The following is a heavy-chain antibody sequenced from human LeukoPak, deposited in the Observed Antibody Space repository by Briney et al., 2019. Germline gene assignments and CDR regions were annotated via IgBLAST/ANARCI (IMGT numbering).Heavy chain of an antibody. V-gene: IGHV3-66*01. CDR1: GFTVSSYY. Sequence: GGSLRLSCAASGFTVSSYYMSWVRQAPGKGLEWVSVIYSGGSTYYADSVKGRFTISRDNSKNTLYLQMNSLRAEDTAVYYCASRGLDSSSWYNDYWGQGTLVTVSS. J-gene: IGHJ4*02. CDR2: IYSGGST. CDR3: ASRGLDSSSWYNDY. D-gene: IGHD6-13*01.